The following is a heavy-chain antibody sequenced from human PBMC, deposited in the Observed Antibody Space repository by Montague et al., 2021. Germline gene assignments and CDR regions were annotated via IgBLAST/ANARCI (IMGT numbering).Heavy chain of an antibody. V-gene: IGHV4-59*01. CDR2: IYYNGNT. CDR3: AREWGAFDS. Sequence: SETLSLTCTVSGGAISSFYWHWIRHSPGKGLEWIGEIYYNGNTKYDPSLKSRVTMSVDTSKNQFSLRLSSVTVADTAVYYCAREWGAFDSWGPGTLVTVSS. J-gene: IGHJ4*02. D-gene: IGHD3-16*01. CDR1: GGAISSFY.